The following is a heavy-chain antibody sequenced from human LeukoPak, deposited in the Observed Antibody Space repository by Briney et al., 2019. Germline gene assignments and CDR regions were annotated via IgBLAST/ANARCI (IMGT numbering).Heavy chain of an antibody. CDR2: IYTSGST. CDR3: ARDSGTTGEVKFDP. V-gene: IGHV4-4*07. J-gene: IGHJ5*02. Sequence: SETLSLTCTVSSGSNSNYYWSWIRQPAGKGLEWIGRIYTSGSTTYNPSLKSRLTISIDTSKNQFSLKLSSVTAADTAVYYCARDSGTTGEVKFDPWGQGTLVTVSS. CDR1: SGSNSNYY. D-gene: IGHD3-10*01.